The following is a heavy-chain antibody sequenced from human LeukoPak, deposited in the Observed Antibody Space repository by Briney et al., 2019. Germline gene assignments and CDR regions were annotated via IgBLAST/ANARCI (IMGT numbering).Heavy chain of an antibody. CDR3: ASGGLDY. J-gene: IGHJ4*02. D-gene: IGHD2-15*01. CDR1: GFTVSNNY. Sequence: GGSLRLSCAASGFTVSNNYMSWVRQAPGKGLEWVANIKQDGSEKYYVDSVKGRFTISRDNAKNSLYLQMNSLRAEDTAVYYCASGGLDYWGQGTLVTVSS. CDR2: IKQDGSEK. V-gene: IGHV3-7*01.